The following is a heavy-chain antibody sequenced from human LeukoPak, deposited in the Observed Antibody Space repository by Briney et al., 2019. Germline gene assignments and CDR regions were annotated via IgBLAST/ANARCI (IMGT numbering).Heavy chain of an antibody. CDR3: ARGDLVLRYFEWLFPTFDY. D-gene: IGHD3-9*01. CDR1: GGSISTYY. CDR2: IYYSGST. V-gene: IGHV4-59*01. J-gene: IGHJ4*02. Sequence: SETLSLTCTVSGGSISTYYWSWIRQPPGKGLEWIGNIYYSGSTNYNPSLKSRVTISVDTSKNQFSLKLSSVTAADTAVYYCARGDLVLRYFEWLFPTFDYWGQGTLVTVSS.